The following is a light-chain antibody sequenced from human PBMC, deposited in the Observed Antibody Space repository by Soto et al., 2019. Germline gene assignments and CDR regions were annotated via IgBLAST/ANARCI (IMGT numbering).Light chain of an antibody. CDR2: AAS. Sequence: AILLTQSPSSLSASVGDRVTISCRASQGIGDDLAWYQQKPGKAPRLLIFAASNLQSGVPSRFSGSGSGTDFTLTISRLQPEDFATYYCQQSYSTPPIPFGQGTRLAI. CDR1: QGIGDD. V-gene: IGKV1-6*01. CDR3: QQSYSTPPIP. J-gene: IGKJ5*01.